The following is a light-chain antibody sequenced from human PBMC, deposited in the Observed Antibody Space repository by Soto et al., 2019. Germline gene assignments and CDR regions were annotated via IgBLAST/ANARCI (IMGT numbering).Light chain of an antibody. V-gene: IGKV3-20*01. Sequence: EIVFTQTRSTPCLSPGERATLSCRARQSVSNNYLACYQQKPGQAPRLLIYGASNRATGIPDRFSGSGSGTDFTLTISRLEPEEFAVYYCQQYGSSGTFGQGTKVDI. CDR2: GAS. CDR1: QSVSNNY. J-gene: IGKJ1*01. CDR3: QQYGSSGT.